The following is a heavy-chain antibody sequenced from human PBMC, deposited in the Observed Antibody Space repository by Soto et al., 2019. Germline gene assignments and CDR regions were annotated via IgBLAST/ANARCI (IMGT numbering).Heavy chain of an antibody. CDR1: GYTFTSYA. CDR2: INAGNGNT. D-gene: IGHD2-21*02. V-gene: IGHV1-3*01. CDR3: ARSIVVVTAILSDNGMDV. Sequence: ASVKVSCKASGYTFTSYAMHWVRQSPGQRLEWMGWINAGNGNTKYSQKFQGRVTITRDTSASTAYMELSSLRSEDTAVYYCARSIVVVTAILSDNGMDVWGQGTTVTVSS. J-gene: IGHJ6*02.